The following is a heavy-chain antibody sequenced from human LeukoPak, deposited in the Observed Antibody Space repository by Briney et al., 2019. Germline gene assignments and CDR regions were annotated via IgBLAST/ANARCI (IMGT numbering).Heavy chain of an antibody. D-gene: IGHD4-17*01. CDR1: GFTFSSYS. J-gene: IGHJ4*02. CDR3: ARMTTVTTGDY. CDR2: ISSSSSYI. V-gene: IGHV3-21*01. Sequence: GSLRLSCAASGFTFSSYSVNWVRQAPGKGLEWVSSISSSSSYIYYADSVKGRFTISRDNAKNSLYLQMNSLRAEDTAVYYCARMTTVTTGDYWGQGTLVTVSS.